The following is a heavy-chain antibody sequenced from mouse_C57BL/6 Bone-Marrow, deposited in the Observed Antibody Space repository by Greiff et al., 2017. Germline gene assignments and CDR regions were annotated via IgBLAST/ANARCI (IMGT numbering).Heavy chain of an antibody. CDR2: IYWDDDK. Sequence: QVTLKESGPGILQSSQTLSLTCSFSGFSLSTSGMGVSWIRQPSGKGLEWLAHIYWDDDKRYNPSLKSRLTISKDTSRNQVFLKITSVDTADTATYYCARRGGYYYGSSSAMDYWGQGTSVTVSS. J-gene: IGHJ4*01. CDR1: GFSLSTSGMG. D-gene: IGHD1-1*01. CDR3: ARRGGYYYGSSSAMDY. V-gene: IGHV8-12*01.